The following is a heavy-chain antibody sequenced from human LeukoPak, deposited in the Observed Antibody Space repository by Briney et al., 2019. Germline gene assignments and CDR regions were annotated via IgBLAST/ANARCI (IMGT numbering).Heavy chain of an antibody. CDR3: AKDMLIVVVITLDY. CDR2: ISGSGGST. Sequence: GGSLRLSCAASGFTFSSYAMSWVRQAPGKGLEWVSAISGSGGSTYYADSVKGRFTISRDNSKNTLYLRMNSLRAEDTAVYYCAKDMLIVVVITLDYWGQGTLVTVSS. CDR1: GFTFSSYA. J-gene: IGHJ4*02. D-gene: IGHD3-22*01. V-gene: IGHV3-23*01.